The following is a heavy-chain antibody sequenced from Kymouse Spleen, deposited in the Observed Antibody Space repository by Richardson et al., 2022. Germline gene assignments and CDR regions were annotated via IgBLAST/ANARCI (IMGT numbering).Heavy chain of an antibody. CDR1: GGSFSGYY. Sequence: QVQLQQWGAGLLKPSETLSLTCAVYGGSFSGYYWSWIRQPPGKGLEWIGEINHSGSTNYNPSLKSRVTISVDTSKNQFSLKLSSVTAADTAVYYCARAGNWNPFDYWGQGTLVTVSS. J-gene: IGHJ4*02. D-gene: IGHD1-1*01,IGHD1-20*01,IGHD1-7*01. CDR3: ARAGNWNPFDY. V-gene: IGHV4-34*01. CDR2: INHSGST.